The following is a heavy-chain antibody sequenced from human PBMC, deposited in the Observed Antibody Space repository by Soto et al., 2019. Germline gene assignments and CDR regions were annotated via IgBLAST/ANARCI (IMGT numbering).Heavy chain of an antibody. CDR3: ARGPVVVTATHWFDP. V-gene: IGHV3-33*01. Sequence: QVQLVESGGGVVQPGRSLGLSCAASGFTFSTCAMHWVRQAPGKGLEWVAVIWFDGSNKYYADSVKGRFTISRDNSKNTLYLQMNSLRAEDTAVYHCARGPVVVTATHWFDPWGQGTLVTVSS. D-gene: IGHD2-15*01. CDR2: IWFDGSNK. CDR1: GFTFSTCA. J-gene: IGHJ5*02.